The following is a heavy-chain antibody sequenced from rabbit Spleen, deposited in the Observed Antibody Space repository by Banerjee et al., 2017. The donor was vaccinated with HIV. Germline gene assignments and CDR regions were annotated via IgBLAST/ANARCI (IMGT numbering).Heavy chain of an antibody. CDR1: GVSFSSNNY. Sequence: QSLEESGGDLVKPGASLTLTCTASGVSFSSNNYMCWVRQAPGKGLEWIACIDTGSSGFTYFASWAKGRFTISKTSSTTVTLRMTSLTVADTATYFCARDSGTSFSSYGMDLWAQGPSSPS. J-gene: IGHJ6*01. V-gene: IGHV1S40*01. CDR2: IDTGSSGFT. CDR3: ARDSGTSFSSYGMDL. D-gene: IGHD8-1*01.